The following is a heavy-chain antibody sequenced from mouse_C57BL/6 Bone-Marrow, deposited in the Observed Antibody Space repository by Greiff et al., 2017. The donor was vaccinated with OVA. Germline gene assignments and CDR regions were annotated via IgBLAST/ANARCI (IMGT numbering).Heavy chain of an antibody. Sequence: EVQLQESGGGLVQPGGSMKLSCVASGFTFSNYWMNWVRQSPEKGLEWVAQIRLKSDNYATHYAESVKGRLTISRDDSKSSVYLQMNNLRAEDTGIYYCTGGATVVFDYWGQGTTLTVSS. CDR3: TGGATVVFDY. V-gene: IGHV6-3*01. CDR1: GFTFSNYW. J-gene: IGHJ2*01. D-gene: IGHD1-1*01. CDR2: IRLKSDNYAT.